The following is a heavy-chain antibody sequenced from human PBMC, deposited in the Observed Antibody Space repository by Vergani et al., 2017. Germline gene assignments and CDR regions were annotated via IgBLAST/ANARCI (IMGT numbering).Heavy chain of an antibody. Sequence: EVQLLESGGGLVQPGGSLRLSCAASGFTFSSYAMSWVRQAPGKGLEWVSAISGSGGSTYYADSVKGRFTISRDNSKNTLYLQMNSLRAEDTAVYYCEEEEGFRWEHSCVARWDRGTLVTVSA. V-gene: IGHV3-23*01. CDR2: ISGSGGST. J-gene: IGHJ5*02. CDR3: EEEEGFRWEHSCVAR. D-gene: IGHD2-15*01. CDR1: GFTFSSYA.